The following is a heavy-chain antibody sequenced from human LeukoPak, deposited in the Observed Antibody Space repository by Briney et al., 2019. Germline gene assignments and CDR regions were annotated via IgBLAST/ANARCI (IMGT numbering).Heavy chain of an antibody. CDR2: INHSGST. CDR3: ARFPGSAEYRHYYYMDV. D-gene: IGHD2-15*01. CDR1: GGSFSGYY. J-gene: IGHJ6*03. Sequence: PSETLSLTCAVYGGSFSGYYWSWIRQPPGKGLEWIGEINHSGSTYYNPSLKSRVTISVDTSKNQFSLRLSSVTAADTAVYYCARFPGSAEYRHYYYMDVWGKGTTVTVSS. V-gene: IGHV4-34*01.